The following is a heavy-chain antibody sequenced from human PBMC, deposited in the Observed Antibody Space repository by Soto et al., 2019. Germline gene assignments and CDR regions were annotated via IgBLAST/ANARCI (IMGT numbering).Heavy chain of an antibody. J-gene: IGHJ4*02. CDR1: GFTFDDYA. CDR2: ISWNSGSI. D-gene: IGHD3-16*01. Sequence: GGSLRLSCAASGFTFDDYAMHWVRQAPGKGLEWVSGISWNSGSIGYADSVKGRFTISRDNAKNSLYLQMNSLRAEDTALYYCAKVGEPTDYWGQGTLVTVSS. V-gene: IGHV3-9*01. CDR3: AKVGEPTDY.